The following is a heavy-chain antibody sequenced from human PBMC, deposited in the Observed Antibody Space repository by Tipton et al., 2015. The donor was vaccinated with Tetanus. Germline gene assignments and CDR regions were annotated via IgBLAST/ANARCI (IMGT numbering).Heavy chain of an antibody. D-gene: IGHD6-6*01. CDR1: GGSISSSSYY. CDR3: AVTRVIAARTDAFDI. CDR2: IYYSGST. Sequence: TLSLTCTVSGGSISSSSYYWGWIRQPPGKGLEWIGSIYYSGSTYYNPSLKSRVTISVDTSKNQFSLKLSSVTAADTAVYYCAVTRVIAARTDAFDIWGQGTTVTVSS. J-gene: IGHJ3*02. V-gene: IGHV4-39*01.